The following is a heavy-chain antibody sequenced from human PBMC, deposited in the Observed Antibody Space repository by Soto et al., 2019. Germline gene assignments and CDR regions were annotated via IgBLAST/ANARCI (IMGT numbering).Heavy chain of an antibody. V-gene: IGHV4-39*01. J-gene: IGHJ4*02. CDR1: GGSISSSSYY. CDR3: ARQYSSSSDEFDY. CDR2: IYYSGST. D-gene: IGHD6-6*01. Sequence: SETLSLTCTVSGGSISSSSYYWGWIRQPPGKGLEWIGSIYYSGSTYYNPSLKSRVTISVDTSKNQFSLKLSSVTAADTAVYYCARQYSSSSDEFDYWGQGTLVTVSS.